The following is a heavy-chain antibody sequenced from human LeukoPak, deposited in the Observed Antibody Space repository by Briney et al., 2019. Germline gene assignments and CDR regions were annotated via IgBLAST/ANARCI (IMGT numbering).Heavy chain of an antibody. CDR2: ISYDGSNK. CDR3: ARDKRGMYYGSGSYYNYYYYYMDV. CDR1: GFTFSSYA. J-gene: IGHJ6*03. D-gene: IGHD3-10*01. Sequence: YPGGSLRLSCAASGFTFSSYAMHWVRQAPGKGLEWVAVISYDGSNKYYADSVKGRFTISRDNAKNSLYLQMNSLRAEDTAVYYCARDKRGMYYGSGSYYNYYYYYMDVWGKGTTVTVSS. V-gene: IGHV3-30*04.